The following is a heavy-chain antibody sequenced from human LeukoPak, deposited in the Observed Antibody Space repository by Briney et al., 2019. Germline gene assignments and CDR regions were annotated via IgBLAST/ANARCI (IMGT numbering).Heavy chain of an antibody. Sequence: ASVKVSCKASGGTFSRHAISWVRQAPGQGLEWMGGIIPIFGTANYAQKFQGRVTITADESTSTAYMELSSLRSEDTAVYYCARGAYYDSSGWFDYWGQGTLVTVSS. V-gene: IGHV1-69*13. CDR2: IIPIFGTA. D-gene: IGHD3-22*01. CDR1: GGTFSRHA. J-gene: IGHJ4*02. CDR3: ARGAYYDSSGWFDY.